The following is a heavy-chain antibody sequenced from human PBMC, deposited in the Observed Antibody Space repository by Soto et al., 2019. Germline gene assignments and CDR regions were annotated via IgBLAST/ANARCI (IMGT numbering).Heavy chain of an antibody. CDR2: ISHDGVTK. V-gene: IGHV3-30-3*01. Sequence: GGSLRLSCAASGSSFPKYPMHWVRQTPDKGLEWVAVISHDGVTKNSADSVKGRFSISRDNSRNTLYLEMNSLRTEDTAMYYCVRGSYSGSWERLDPWGQGTLVTVSS. CDR3: VRGSYSGSWERLDP. D-gene: IGHD4-4*01. J-gene: IGHJ5*02. CDR1: GSSFPKYP.